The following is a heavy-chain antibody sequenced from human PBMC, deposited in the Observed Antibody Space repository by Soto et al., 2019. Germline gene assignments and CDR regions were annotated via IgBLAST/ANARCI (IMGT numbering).Heavy chain of an antibody. D-gene: IGHD5-18*01. V-gene: IGHV2-5*02. CDR1: GFSLSTSGVG. Sequence: QITLKESGPTLVKPTQTLTLTCTFSGFSLSTSGVGVGWIRQPPGKALEWLTLIYWDDDKRYSPSLESRLTITXXTXKXXVVLTMTNMDPVDTATYYCAHSQREFGSGSQWFDPWGQGTLVTVSS. CDR3: AHSQREFGSGSQWFDP. J-gene: IGHJ5*02. CDR2: IYWDDDK.